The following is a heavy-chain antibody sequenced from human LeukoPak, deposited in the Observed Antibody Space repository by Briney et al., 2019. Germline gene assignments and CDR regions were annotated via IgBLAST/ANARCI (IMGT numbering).Heavy chain of an antibody. CDR1: GGSISGLY. D-gene: IGHD2-8*02. Sequence: NPSETLSLTCTVSGGSISGLYWSWIRQPPRKGLEWSVFIYYSVTTYYNPSLTSLVTIVIDTSSNQFSLRVRSVTAADTPVYYCARHVMRNHPGGSSYTHAFDTWGPGTRVTVSS. CDR2: IYYSVTT. V-gene: IGHV4-59*08. J-gene: IGHJ3*02. CDR3: ARHVMRNHPGGSSYTHAFDT.